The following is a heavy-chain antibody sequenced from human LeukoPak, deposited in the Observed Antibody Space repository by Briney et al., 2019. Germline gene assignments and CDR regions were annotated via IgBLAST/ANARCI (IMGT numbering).Heavy chain of an antibody. D-gene: IGHD4-11*01. CDR2: ISGSGDST. V-gene: IGHV3-23*01. CDR3: ARARFTVTNYFVY. CDR1: GFTFSSYA. Sequence: GGSLRLSCAASGFTFSSYAMSWVREAPGKGLVWVSAISGSGDSTYYADSVKGRFTISRDNSKNTLYLQMNSLRAEDTAVYYCARARFTVTNYFVYWGQGTLVTVSS. J-gene: IGHJ4*02.